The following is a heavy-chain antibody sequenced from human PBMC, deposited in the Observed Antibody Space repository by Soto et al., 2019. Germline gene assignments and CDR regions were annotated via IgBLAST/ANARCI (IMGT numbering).Heavy chain of an antibody. CDR1: GF. J-gene: IGHJ4*02. D-gene: IGHD3-22*01. CDR3: AKGFSGHYYDF. V-gene: IGHV3-23*01. CDR2: ISDYGANT. Sequence: EVHVLESGGGLVQPGGSLRLSCAASGFMSWVRQAPGKGLEWVSAISDYGANTYYVDSVKGRFTISRDNAKNTLYLQMNSLRAEDTAVYYCAKGFSGHYYDFRGQGTLVTVSS.